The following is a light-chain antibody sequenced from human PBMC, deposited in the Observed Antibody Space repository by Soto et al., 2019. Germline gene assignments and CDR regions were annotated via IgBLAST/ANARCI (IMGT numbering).Light chain of an antibody. J-gene: IGLJ3*02. Sequence: QSALTQPPSASGSPGQSVTISCTGTGSDIGTYKYVSWYQQHPGQAPKLMIYEVNKRPSGVPDRFSGSKSGNTASLTVSGLQAEDEGDDYCTSYAGSSNWVFGGGTKLTVL. CDR3: TSYAGSSNWV. V-gene: IGLV2-8*01. CDR1: GSDIGTYKY. CDR2: EVN.